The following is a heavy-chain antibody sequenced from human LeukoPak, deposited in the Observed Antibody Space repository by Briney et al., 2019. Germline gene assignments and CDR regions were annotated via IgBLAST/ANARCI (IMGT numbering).Heavy chain of an antibody. CDR3: AKDGSLGYSGPQKFDS. V-gene: IGHV3-23*01. CDR2: IGGSGGSE. Sequence: GGSLRLACAASGFTFSNYCMSWVRQAAGKGREWVAAIGGSGGSEHYADSVRGRFTISRDNSKNTLFLHMSSLSVEDTALYYCAKDGSLGYSGPQKFDSWGQGTQVTVSS. CDR1: GFTFSNYC. D-gene: IGHD1-26*01. J-gene: IGHJ4*02.